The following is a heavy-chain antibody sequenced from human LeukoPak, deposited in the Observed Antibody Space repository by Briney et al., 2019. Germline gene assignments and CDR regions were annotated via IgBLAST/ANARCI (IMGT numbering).Heavy chain of an antibody. D-gene: IGHD6-13*01. CDR1: GGSFSTYY. J-gene: IGHJ5*02. CDR3: ASALRQQLVTGWFDP. Sequence: SETLSLTCGVYGGSFSTYYWTWIRQPPGKRLEWIGEINHRGSTNYNPALKTGGTISISTSKNQFFLKLSPVTAADTAVYYCASALRQQLVTGWFDPWGQGTLVTVSS. V-gene: IGHV4-34*01. CDR2: INHRGST.